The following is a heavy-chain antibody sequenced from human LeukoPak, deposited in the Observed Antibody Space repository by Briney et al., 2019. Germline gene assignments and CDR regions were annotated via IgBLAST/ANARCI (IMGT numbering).Heavy chain of an antibody. D-gene: IGHD6-19*01. Sequence: QPGGSLRLSCAASGVTFDNFAMHWVRQAPGKGLEWVSYISSSGSTIYYADSVKGRFTISRDNAKNSLYLQMNSLRAEDTAVYYCARDKWQWLVRGYWYFDLWGRGTLVTVSS. V-gene: IGHV3-48*04. CDR2: ISSSGSTI. CDR3: ARDKWQWLVRGYWYFDL. J-gene: IGHJ2*01. CDR1: GVTFDNFA.